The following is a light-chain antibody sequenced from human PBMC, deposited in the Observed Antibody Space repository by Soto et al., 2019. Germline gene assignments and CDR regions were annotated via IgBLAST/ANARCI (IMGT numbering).Light chain of an antibody. J-gene: IGLJ3*02. CDR1: NRDVGSYNL. V-gene: IGLV2-14*01. CDR2: EVR. Sequence: QSVLTQPASVSGSPGQSITIACTGTNRDVGSYNLVSWYQQRPGEAPKLIISEVRNRPSGISYRFTGSKSGNTAALTISGLQAEEEADYYCSSYATTSTLVFGGGTKLTVL. CDR3: SSYATTSTLV.